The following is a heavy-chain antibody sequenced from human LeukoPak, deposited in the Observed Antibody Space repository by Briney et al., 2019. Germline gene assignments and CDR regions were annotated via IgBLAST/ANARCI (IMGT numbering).Heavy chain of an antibody. Sequence: SSVNVSCKSSVGTFTSYAISWVRQAPGQGLEWMGRFIPVFGIANNAQKFQGRVTITADKSTSTAYMELSSLRSADTAVYYCASTLYYNDNTGYYFGMDVWGQGTTVTVSS. CDR1: VGTFTSYA. D-gene: IGHD3-22*01. CDR3: ASTLYYNDNTGYYFGMDV. V-gene: IGHV1-69*17. J-gene: IGHJ6*02. CDR2: FIPVFGIA.